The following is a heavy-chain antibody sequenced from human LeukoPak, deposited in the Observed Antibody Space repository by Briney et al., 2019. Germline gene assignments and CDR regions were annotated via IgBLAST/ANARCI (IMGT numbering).Heavy chain of an antibody. CDR1: GFTFSSYS. CDR3: SKVAVSTSDY. V-gene: IGHV3-48*01. Sequence: PGGSLRLSCAASGFTFSSYSMNWVRQAPGKGLEWVSYISSSSSTIYYADSVKGRFTISRDNSKNTLYLQMNSLRGEDTAVYYCSKVAVSTSDYWGQGTLVTVSS. D-gene: IGHD1-1*01. J-gene: IGHJ4*02. CDR2: ISSSSSTI.